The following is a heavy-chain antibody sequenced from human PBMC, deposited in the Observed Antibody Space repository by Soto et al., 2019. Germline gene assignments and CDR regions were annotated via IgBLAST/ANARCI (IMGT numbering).Heavy chain of an antibody. Sequence: QVQLVQSGAEVKKPGSSVKVSCKASGGTFSTYTITWVRQAPGHGLEWMGRIIPIIGIINYAQKFQGRVTTSADKFTGAADTELTGLRSDATAVYYCAGDPDSHYNDSHATSYPWGQGTLVTVSS. D-gene: IGHD4-4*01. CDR1: GGTFSTYT. V-gene: IGHV1-69*08. CDR3: AGDPDSHYNDSHATSYP. CDR2: IIPIIGII. J-gene: IGHJ5*02.